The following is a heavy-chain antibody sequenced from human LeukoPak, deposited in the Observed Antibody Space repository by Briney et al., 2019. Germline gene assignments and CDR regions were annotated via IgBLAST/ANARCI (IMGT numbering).Heavy chain of an antibody. CDR3: ARDLIAAAGTYYYYGMDV. J-gene: IGHJ6*02. CDR2: IWYDGSNK. V-gene: IGHV3-33*01. D-gene: IGHD6-13*01. CDR1: GFTFSSYG. Sequence: GGSLRLSCAASGFTFSSYGMHWVRQAPGKGLEWVAVIWYDGSNKYYADSVKGRFTISSDNSKNTLYLQMNSLRAEDTAVYYCARDLIAAAGTYYYYGMDVWGQGTTVTVSS.